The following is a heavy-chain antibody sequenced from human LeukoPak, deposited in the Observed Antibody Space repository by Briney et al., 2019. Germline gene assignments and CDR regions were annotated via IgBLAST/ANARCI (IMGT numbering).Heavy chain of an antibody. D-gene: IGHD3-22*01. V-gene: IGHV3-21*01. CDR2: ISSSSSYI. J-gene: IGHJ4*02. Sequence: PGGSLRLSCAASGFTFGSYSMNWVRQAPGKGLEWVSSISSSSSYIYYADSVKGRFTISRDNAKNSLYLQMNSLRAEDTAVYYCARDSADDSSGYYRDYWGQGTLVTVSS. CDR3: ARDSADDSSGYYRDY. CDR1: GFTFGSYS.